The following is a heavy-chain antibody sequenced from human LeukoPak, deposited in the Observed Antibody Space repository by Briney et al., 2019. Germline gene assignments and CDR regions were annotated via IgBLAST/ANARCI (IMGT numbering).Heavy chain of an antibody. J-gene: IGHJ5*02. V-gene: IGHV4-59*08. CDR1: GGSFSSYY. CDR2: IYYSGST. CDR3: ARQYSSSSWFDP. D-gene: IGHD6-6*01. Sequence: PSETLSLTCAVYGGSFSSYYWSWIRQPPGKGLEWIGYIYYSGSTNYNPSLKSRVTISVDTSKNQFSLKLSSVTAADTAVYYCARQYSSSSWFDPWGQGTLVTVSS.